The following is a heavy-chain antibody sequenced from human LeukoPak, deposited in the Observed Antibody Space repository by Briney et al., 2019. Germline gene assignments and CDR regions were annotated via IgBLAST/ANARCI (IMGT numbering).Heavy chain of an antibody. CDR1: GFTFGSDW. V-gene: IGHV3-7*01. Sequence: GGSLRLSCAASGFTFGSDWMSWVRQAPGKGLEWVANINQDGRDKSYVDSVRGRFTISRDNARNSLYLQMNSLRAEDTAMYYCAGGAGYWGQGTLVTVSS. J-gene: IGHJ4*02. CDR3: AGGAGY. CDR2: INQDGRDK.